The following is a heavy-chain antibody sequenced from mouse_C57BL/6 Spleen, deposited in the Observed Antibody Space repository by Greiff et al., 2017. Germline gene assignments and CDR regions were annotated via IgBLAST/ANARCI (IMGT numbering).Heavy chain of an antibody. CDR3: ARFAIYYYGSSYFDY. CDR2: IYPRDGST. V-gene: IGHV1-85*01. D-gene: IGHD1-1*01. Sequence: VQLQQSGPELVKPGASVKLSCKASGYTFTSYDINWVKQRPGQGLEWIGWIYPRDGSTKYNEKFKGKATLTVDTSSSTAYMELHSLTSEDSAVYFCARFAIYYYGSSYFDYWGQGTTLTVSS. CDR1: GYTFTSYD. J-gene: IGHJ2*01.